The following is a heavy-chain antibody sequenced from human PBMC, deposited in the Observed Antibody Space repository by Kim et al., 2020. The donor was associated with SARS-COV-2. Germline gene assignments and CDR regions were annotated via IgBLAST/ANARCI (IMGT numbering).Heavy chain of an antibody. Sequence: GGSLRLSCAASGFTFSSYSMNWVRQAPGKGLEWVSSISSSSSYIYYADSVKGRFTISRDNAKNSLYLQMNSLRAEDTALYYCARIPLYYDILTGYYHPRYYGMDVWGQGTTVTVSS. CDR2: ISSSSSYI. D-gene: IGHD3-9*01. CDR3: ARIPLYYDILTGYYHPRYYGMDV. V-gene: IGHV3-21*01. J-gene: IGHJ6*02. CDR1: GFTFSSYS.